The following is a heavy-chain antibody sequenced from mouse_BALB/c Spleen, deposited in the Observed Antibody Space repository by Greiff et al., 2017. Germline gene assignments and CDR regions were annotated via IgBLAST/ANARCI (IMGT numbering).Heavy chain of an antibody. CDR2: IWSDGST. V-gene: IGHV2-6-2*01. Sequence: QVHVKQSGPDLVAPSQSLSITCTVSGFSLTSYGVHWVRQPPGKGLEWLVVIWSDGSTTYNSALKSRLSISKDNSKSQVFLKMNSLQTDDTAMYYCARHTEGSTLYYYAMDYWGQGTSVTVSS. D-gene: IGHD6-5*01. CDR3: ARHTEGSTLYYYAMDY. J-gene: IGHJ4*01. CDR1: GFSLTSYG.